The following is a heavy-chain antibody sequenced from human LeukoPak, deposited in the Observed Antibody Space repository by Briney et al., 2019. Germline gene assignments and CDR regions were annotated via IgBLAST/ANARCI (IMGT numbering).Heavy chain of an antibody. V-gene: IGHV1-69*05. Sequence: ASVKVSCKASGGTFSSYAISWVRQAPGQGLEWMGGIIPIFGTANYAQKFQGRVTITTDESTSTAYMELSSLRSEDTAVYYCAMSGKYSYGIPDAFDIWGDRKMLSVSS. CDR3: AMSGKYSYGIPDAFDI. J-gene: IGHJ3*02. D-gene: IGHD5-18*01. CDR1: GGTFSSYA. CDR2: IIPIFGTA.